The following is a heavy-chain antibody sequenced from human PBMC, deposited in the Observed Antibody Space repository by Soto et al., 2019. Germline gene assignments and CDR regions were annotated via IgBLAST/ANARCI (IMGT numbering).Heavy chain of an antibody. CDR3: AHRPVSYYDILPGYLNWLDP. CDR2: IYWDDDK. CDR1: GFSLSTSGVG. V-gene: IGHV2-5*02. J-gene: IGHJ5*02. D-gene: IGHD3-9*01. Sequence: SGPTLVNPTQTLTLTFTFSGFSLSTSGVGVGWIRQPPGKALEWLALIYWDDDKRYSPSLKSRLTITKDTSTNQVVLTMTNMDPVDTATYYCAHRPVSYYDILPGYLNWLDPWGQGTLVTVSS.